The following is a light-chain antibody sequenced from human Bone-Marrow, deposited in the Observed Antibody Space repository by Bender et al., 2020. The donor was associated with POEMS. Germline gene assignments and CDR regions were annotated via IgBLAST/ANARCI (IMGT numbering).Light chain of an antibody. CDR1: SSDVGTYAF. V-gene: IGLV2-14*02. Sequence: QSALTQPASLSGSPGQSITISCTVTSSDVGTYAFFSWYQQHPGKAPQLIIYEGFKRPSRISDRFSASKSDNTASLTISGLQAEDEAFYYCSSYTVSSIVLFGGGTRLTVL. CDR3: SSYTVSSIVL. CDR2: EGF. J-gene: IGLJ2*01.